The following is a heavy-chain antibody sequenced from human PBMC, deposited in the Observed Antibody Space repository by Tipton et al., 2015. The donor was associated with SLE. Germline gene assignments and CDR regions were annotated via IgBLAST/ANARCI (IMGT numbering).Heavy chain of an antibody. Sequence: TLSLTCTVSGGSISNYYWTWIRQPPGKGLEWIGYIYYSGGTNYNPSLKSRVTISVDTSKNQFSLKLNSVTAADTAVYYCARSYYDFWSASVRGYFDYWGQGPLVTVSP. CDR3: ARSYYDFWSASVRGYFDY. D-gene: IGHD3-3*01. CDR1: GGSISNYY. V-gene: IGHV4-59*01. J-gene: IGHJ4*02. CDR2: IYYSGGT.